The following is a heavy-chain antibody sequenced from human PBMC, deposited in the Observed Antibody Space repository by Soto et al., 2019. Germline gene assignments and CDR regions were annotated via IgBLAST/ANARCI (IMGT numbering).Heavy chain of an antibody. Sequence: VQLMQSGAEVNKPGSSVKVSCRAAGGTFSSHSINWVRQAPGQGLEWMGGVISLFGTANYAHNFKGRVTITADQSTSTAYMELNSLRSDDTAVYYCAREVGYGDFSAALLDWGQGTLVTVSS. J-gene: IGHJ4*02. D-gene: IGHD4-17*01. CDR3: AREVGYGDFSAALLD. V-gene: IGHV1-69*01. CDR2: VISLFGTA. CDR1: GGTFSSHS.